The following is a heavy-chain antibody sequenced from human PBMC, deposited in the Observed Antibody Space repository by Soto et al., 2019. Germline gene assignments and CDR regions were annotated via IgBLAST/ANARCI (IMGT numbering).Heavy chain of an antibody. CDR1: GFTFSDYY. CDR3: ARASPDICNGDSCYRLDSWFEV. CDR2: SRNKANSYTT. V-gene: IGHV3-72*01. J-gene: IGHJ4*02. Sequence: SGGSLRLSCTISGFTFSDYYMDWVRQAPGKGLEWVGCSRNKANSYTTEYAASVKGRFTISRDESENSLYLQMTNVRAEDTAVYYCARASPDICNGDSCYRLDSWFEVWGQGTLVTVSS. D-gene: IGHD2-15*01.